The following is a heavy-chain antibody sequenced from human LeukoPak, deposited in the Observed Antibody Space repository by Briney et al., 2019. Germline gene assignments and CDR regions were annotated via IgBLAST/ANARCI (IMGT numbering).Heavy chain of an antibody. CDR3: ARDKVDRYGGRGAGFRLYYGMDV. V-gene: IGHV4-59*01. J-gene: IGHJ6*02. CDR2: IYYSGST. D-gene: IGHD4-23*01. CDR1: GGSISSYY. Sequence: KPSETLSLTCSVSGGSISSYYWSWIRQPPGKGLEWIGFIYYSGSTNYNLSLKSRVTISVDTSKNQFSLKLSSVTAADTAVYYCARDKVDRYGGRGAGFRLYYGMDVWGQGTTVTVSS.